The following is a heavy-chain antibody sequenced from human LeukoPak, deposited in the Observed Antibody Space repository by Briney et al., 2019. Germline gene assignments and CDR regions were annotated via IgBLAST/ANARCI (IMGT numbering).Heavy chain of an antibody. J-gene: IGHJ4*02. D-gene: IGHD3-10*01. CDR2: IYYSGST. Sequence: SETLSLTCTVSGDSISSYSWSWIRQPPGKGLEWIGVIYYSGSTKYNPSLKSRVTISVDTSKNQFSLKLSSVTAADTAVYYCARYGSRNSHFDYWAREHWSPSPQ. CDR3: ARYGSRNSHFDY. CDR1: GDSISSYS. V-gene: IGHV4-59*08.